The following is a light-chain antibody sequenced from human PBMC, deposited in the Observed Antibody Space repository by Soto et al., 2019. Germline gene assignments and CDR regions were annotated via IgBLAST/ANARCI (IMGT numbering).Light chain of an antibody. Sequence: LTQPASVSGSPGQSITISCTGTSSDVGSYNLVSWYQQHPGKAPKLMIYEVSKRPSGVSNRFTGSKSGNTASLTISGLLAEDEADYYCCSYAGSSTPYVFGTGTKVTVL. CDR2: EVS. CDR1: SSDVGSYNL. V-gene: IGLV2-23*02. CDR3: CSYAGSSTPYV. J-gene: IGLJ1*01.